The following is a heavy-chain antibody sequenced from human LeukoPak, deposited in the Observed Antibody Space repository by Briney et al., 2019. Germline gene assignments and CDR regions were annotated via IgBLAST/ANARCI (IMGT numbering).Heavy chain of an antibody. CDR1: GFTFSSYS. Sequence: GGSLRLSCAASGFTFSSYSMNWVRQAPGKGLEWVSSISSSSSYIYYADSVKGRFTISRDNAKNSLYLQMNSLRAEDTAVYYCVRWGSYCSSTSCYEYNYYGMDVWGQGTTVTVSS. CDR2: ISSSSSYI. D-gene: IGHD2-2*01. CDR3: VRWGSYCSSTSCYEYNYYGMDV. J-gene: IGHJ6*02. V-gene: IGHV3-21*01.